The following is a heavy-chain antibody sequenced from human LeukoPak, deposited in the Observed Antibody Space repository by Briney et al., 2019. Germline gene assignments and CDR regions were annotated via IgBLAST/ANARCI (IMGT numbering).Heavy chain of an antibody. D-gene: IGHD2-2*01. CDR2: ISSSGSTI. Sequence: GGSLRLSCAASGFTFSDYYMSWIRQAPGKGLEWVSYISSSGSTIYYADSVKGRFTISRDNAKNSLYLRMNSLRAEDTAVYYCAREIVVVPAAVGWVDYWGQGTLVTVSS. J-gene: IGHJ4*02. CDR3: AREIVVVPAAVGWVDY. V-gene: IGHV3-11*01. CDR1: GFTFSDYY.